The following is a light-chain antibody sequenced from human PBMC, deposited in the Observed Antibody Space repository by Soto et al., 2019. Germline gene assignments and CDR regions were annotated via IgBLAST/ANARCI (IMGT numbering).Light chain of an antibody. Sequence: EIVLTQSPGTLSLSPGERATLSCRASQSVSSTYLACYQLKPGQAPRLLIYGASSRATGVPPRFSGGGSGTDVTLPISRLEPDDFAVSYCQQYGSSHPLTFGGGTKVEIK. CDR1: QSVSSTY. CDR3: QQYGSSHPLT. V-gene: IGKV3-20*01. J-gene: IGKJ4*01. CDR2: GAS.